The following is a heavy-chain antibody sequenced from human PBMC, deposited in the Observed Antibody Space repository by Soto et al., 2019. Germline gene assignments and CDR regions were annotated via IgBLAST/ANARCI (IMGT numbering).Heavy chain of an antibody. J-gene: IGHJ4*02. D-gene: IGHD3-22*01. CDR3: AREGDSSGYYPHY. CDR2: IAYDGSNK. Sequence: QVQLVESGGGVVQPGRSLRLSCAASGFTFSSFVMHWVRQAPGKGLEWVAVIAYDGSNKYYADSVKGRFTISRDNSKKTLYLQMNSLRAEDTAVYYCAREGDSSGYYPHYWGQGTLVTVSS. V-gene: IGHV3-30*03. CDR1: GFTFSSFV.